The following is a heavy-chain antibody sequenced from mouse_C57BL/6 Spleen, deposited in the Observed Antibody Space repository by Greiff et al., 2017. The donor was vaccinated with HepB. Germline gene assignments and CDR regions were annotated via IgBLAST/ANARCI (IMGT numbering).Heavy chain of an antibody. CDR3: ARDPADY. CDR2: ISDGGSYT. Sequence: EVQLQESGGGLVKPGGSLKLSCAASGFTFSSYAMSWVRQTPEKRLEWVATISDGGSYTYYPDNVKGRFTISRDNAKNNLYLQMSHLKSEDTAMYYCARDPADYWGQGTTLTVSS. V-gene: IGHV5-4*01. J-gene: IGHJ2*01. CDR1: GFTFSSYA.